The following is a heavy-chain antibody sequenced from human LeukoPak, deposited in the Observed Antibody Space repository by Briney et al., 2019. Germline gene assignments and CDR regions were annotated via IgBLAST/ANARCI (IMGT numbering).Heavy chain of an antibody. CDR2: INPNRGGT. CDR3: ARGRIVDIVVVPAATFGY. Sequence: ASVKVSCKASGYTFTGYYMHWVRQAPGQGLEWMGWINPNRGGTNYAQKFQGRVTMTRDTSISTAYMELSRLRSDDTAVYYCARGRIVDIVVVPAATFGYWGQGTLVTVSS. D-gene: IGHD2-2*03. V-gene: IGHV1-2*02. CDR1: GYTFTGYY. J-gene: IGHJ4*02.